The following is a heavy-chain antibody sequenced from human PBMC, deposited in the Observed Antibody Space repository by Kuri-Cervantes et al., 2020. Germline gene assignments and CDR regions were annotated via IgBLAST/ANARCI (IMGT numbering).Heavy chain of an antibody. Sequence: ESPKIPCGASGFTFRNPWMSWVRQAPGKGLEWVGRIKSKTDGGTLDYAAPVKGLFTRSRDDSKNTLYLQMNSLKTEDTDVYYCTTDWDYYDRSGCFYFDYWGQGTLVTVSS. CDR1: GFTFRNPW. CDR2: IKSKTDGGTL. V-gene: IGHV3-15*01. J-gene: IGHJ4*02. CDR3: TTDWDYYDRSGCFYFDY. D-gene: IGHD3-22*01.